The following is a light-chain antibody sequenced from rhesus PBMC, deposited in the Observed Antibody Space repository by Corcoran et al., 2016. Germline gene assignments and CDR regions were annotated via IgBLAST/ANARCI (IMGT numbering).Light chain of an antibody. J-gene: IGKJ1*01. CDR3: MQPLEFPWT. V-gene: IGKV2-104*02. CDR1: QTLLDSEAGNTY. CDR2: EVS. Sequence: DIVMTQTPLSLPVTPGEPASISCRSSQTLLDSEAGNTYLDWYLQRPGQSPHLLIYEVSIRAFGVPDRFSGSGSDTDFTLKISRVEAGDVGVYYCMQPLEFPWTFGQGTKVEIK.